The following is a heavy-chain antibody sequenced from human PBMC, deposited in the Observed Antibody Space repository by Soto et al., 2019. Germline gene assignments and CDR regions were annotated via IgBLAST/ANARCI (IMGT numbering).Heavy chain of an antibody. CDR2: ISSSSNTI. J-gene: IGHJ5*02. D-gene: IGHD4-17*01. Sequence: EVQLVEAGGGLVQPGGSLRLSCAASGFIFSNYDMNWVRQAPGKGLEWVSYISSSSNTIYYPDSVKGRFTISRNNAKNSLYQQINSLRDNDPALYYCASTATTTVTTRRNWFDPWGQGTLVTVSS. CDR1: GFIFSNYD. CDR3: ASTATTTVTTRRNWFDP. V-gene: IGHV3-48*02.